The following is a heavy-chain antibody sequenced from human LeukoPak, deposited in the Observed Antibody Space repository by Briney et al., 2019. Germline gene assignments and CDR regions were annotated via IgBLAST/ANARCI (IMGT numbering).Heavy chain of an antibody. CDR3: ARYSGRSWYNWFDP. Sequence: GGSLRLSCAASGFTFSSYAMSWVRQAPGKGLEWVSAISGSGGSTYYADSVKGRFTIARDNSKTTLYLQMNSLRAEDTAVYYCARYSGRSWYNWFDPWGQGTLVTVSS. D-gene: IGHD6-19*01. CDR1: GFTFSSYA. V-gene: IGHV3-23*01. J-gene: IGHJ5*02. CDR2: ISGSGGST.